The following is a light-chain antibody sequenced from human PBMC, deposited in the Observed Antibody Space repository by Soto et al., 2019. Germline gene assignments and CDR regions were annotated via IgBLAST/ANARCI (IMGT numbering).Light chain of an antibody. CDR1: SSNIGSNA. V-gene: IGLV1-44*01. J-gene: IGLJ2*01. Sequence: QPVLTQPPSVSGTPGQSVIISCSGSSSNIGSNAVNWYQQLPGTAPKRLMASSNQLPSVVPDRFSGPKSGTSASLAISGLQSEDEADYYCATWDDSLNGVVFGGGTKLTVL. CDR3: ATWDDSLNGVV. CDR2: SSN.